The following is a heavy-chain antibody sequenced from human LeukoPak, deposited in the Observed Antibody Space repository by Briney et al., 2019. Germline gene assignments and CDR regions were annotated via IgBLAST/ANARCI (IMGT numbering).Heavy chain of an antibody. CDR3: ATFGGDYPYYYYYGMDV. D-gene: IGHD4-17*01. V-gene: IGHV1-24*01. CDR1: GYTVTELS. Sequence: GASVKVSCKVSGYTVTELSMHWVRQAPGKGLEWMGGFDPEDGETIYAQKFQGRVTMTEDTSTDTAYMELSSLRSEDTAVYYCATFGGDYPYYYYYGMDVWGQGTTVTVSS. CDR2: FDPEDGET. J-gene: IGHJ6*02.